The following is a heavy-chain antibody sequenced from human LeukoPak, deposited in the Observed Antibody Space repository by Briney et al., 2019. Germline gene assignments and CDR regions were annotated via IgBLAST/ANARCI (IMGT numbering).Heavy chain of an antibody. CDR3: ATVRGGSGTYYNDY. CDR2: IWYDGSNK. J-gene: IGHJ4*02. Sequence: PGGSLRLSCAASGFTFRNYGMEWVRKAPGKGLGWVAVIWYDGSNKYYADSVKGRFTISRDNSKNTLYLQMNSLRAEDTSVYYCATVRGGSGTYYNDYWGQGTLVTVSS. CDR1: GFTFRNYG. D-gene: IGHD3-10*01. V-gene: IGHV3-33*01.